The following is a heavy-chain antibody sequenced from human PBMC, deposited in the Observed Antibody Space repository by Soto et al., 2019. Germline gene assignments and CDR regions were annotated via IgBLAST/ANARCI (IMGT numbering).Heavy chain of an antibody. D-gene: IGHD4-17*01. V-gene: IGHV3-21*01. CDR3: ARVIWDYGDPYGYFDY. CDR1: GFTFSSYS. CDR2: ISSSSSYI. Sequence: GGSLRLSCAASGFTFSSYSMNWVRQAPGKGLEWVSSISSSSSYIYYADSVKGRFTISRDNAKNSLYLQMNSLRAEDTAVYYCARVIWDYGDPYGYFDYWGQGTLVTVSS. J-gene: IGHJ4*02.